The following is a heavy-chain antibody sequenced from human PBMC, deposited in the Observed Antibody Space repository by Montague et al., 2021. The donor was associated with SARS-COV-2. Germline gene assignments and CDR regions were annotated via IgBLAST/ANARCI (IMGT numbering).Heavy chain of an antibody. J-gene: IGHJ6*02. CDR3: ARVYYDISAMDV. D-gene: IGHD3-9*01. CDR2: IYYSGST. Sequence: IYYSGSTNYNPSLKSRVTLSVETSKHQFSLKLTSVTAADTAVYFCARVYYDISAMDVWGQGTTVTVSS. V-gene: IGHV4-59*01.